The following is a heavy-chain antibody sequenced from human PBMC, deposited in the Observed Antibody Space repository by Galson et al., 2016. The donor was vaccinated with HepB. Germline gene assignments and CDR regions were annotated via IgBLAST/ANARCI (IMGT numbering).Heavy chain of an antibody. D-gene: IGHD1-7*01. CDR1: GGTFSSYA. CDR3: ARGGTSTRNWFAP. CDR2: IIAILNTT. J-gene: IGHJ5*02. V-gene: IGHV1-69*10. Sequence: SVKVSCKALGGTFSSYAISWVRQAPGQGLEWMGGIIAILNTTNDAQKFQGRVTITADISTSTAYMELSSLRSDDTAVYYCARGGTSTRNWFAPWGQGTLVTVSS.